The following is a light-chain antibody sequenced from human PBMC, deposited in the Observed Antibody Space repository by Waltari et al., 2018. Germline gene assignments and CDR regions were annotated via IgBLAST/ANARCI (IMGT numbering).Light chain of an antibody. Sequence: QSVLTQPPSVSGAPGQRVTISCTGSSSNIGAGYDVHWYQQLPGTAPKLLTYGNRNRPSGVPDRFAVSKSGNSASLAITGLQAEDEADYYCQSYDSSLSGYVFGTGTKVTVL. CDR1: SSNIGAGYD. J-gene: IGLJ1*01. CDR3: QSYDSSLSGYV. V-gene: IGLV1-40*01. CDR2: GNR.